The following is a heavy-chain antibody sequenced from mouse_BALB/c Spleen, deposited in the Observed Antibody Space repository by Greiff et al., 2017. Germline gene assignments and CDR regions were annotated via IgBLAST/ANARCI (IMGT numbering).Heavy chain of an antibody. CDR3: ARSLDYYGSSYGFAY. J-gene: IGHJ3*01. CDR2: IYPGSGST. CDR1: GYNFTSYW. V-gene: IGHV1-55*01. Sequence: QVQLQQPGAELVKPGTSVKLSCKASGYNFTSYWINWVKLRPGHGLEWIGDIYPGSGSTNYNEKFKSKATLTVDTSSSTAYMQLSSLASEDSALYYCARSLDYYGSSYGFAYWGQGTLVTVSA. D-gene: IGHD1-1*01.